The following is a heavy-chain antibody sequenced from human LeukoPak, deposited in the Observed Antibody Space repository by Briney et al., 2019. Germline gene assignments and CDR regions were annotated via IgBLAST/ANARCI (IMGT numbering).Heavy chain of an antibody. CDR2: ISYDGSNK. D-gene: IGHD1-26*01. V-gene: IGHV3-30-3*01. J-gene: IGHJ3*02. Sequence: SGGSLRLSCAASGFTFSSYAMHWVRQAPGKGLEGGAVISYDGSNKYYADSVKGRFTISRDNSKNTLYLQMNSLRAEDTAVYYCARPQWELGIGAFDIWGQGTMVTVSS. CDR1: GFTFSSYA. CDR3: ARPQWELGIGAFDI.